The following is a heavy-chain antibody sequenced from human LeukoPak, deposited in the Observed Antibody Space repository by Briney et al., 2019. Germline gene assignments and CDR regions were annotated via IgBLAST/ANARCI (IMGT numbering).Heavy chain of an antibody. V-gene: IGHV3-23*01. CDR1: GFTFSSYA. CDR2: ISGSGGST. Sequence: GGSLRLSCAASGFTFSSYAMSWVRQAPGKGLEWVSAISGSGGSTYYADSVKGRFTISRDNSKNTLYLQMNSLRAEDTAVYYCAKVPPKGWSGPYYFGYWGQGTLVTVSS. J-gene: IGHJ4*02. D-gene: IGHD2-15*01. CDR3: AKVPPKGWSGPYYFGY.